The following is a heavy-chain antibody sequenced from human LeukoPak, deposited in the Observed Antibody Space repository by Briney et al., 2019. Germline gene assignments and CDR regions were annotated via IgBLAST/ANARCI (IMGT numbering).Heavy chain of an antibody. J-gene: IGHJ4*02. D-gene: IGHD5/OR15-5a*01. CDR2: IYYSGST. CDR1: GGSISSSSYY. V-gene: IGHV4-39*07. CDR3: ARDRLYHFDY. Sequence: SETLSLTCTVSGGSISSSSYYWGWIRQPPGKGLEWIGSIYYSGSTYYNPSLKSRVTISVDTSKNQFSLKLSSVTAADTAVYYCARDRLYHFDYWGQGTLVTVSS.